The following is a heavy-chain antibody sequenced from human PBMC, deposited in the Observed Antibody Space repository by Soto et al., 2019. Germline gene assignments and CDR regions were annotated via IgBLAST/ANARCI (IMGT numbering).Heavy chain of an antibody. Sequence: AXVKVSCKASGYTFTSYGISWVRQAPGQGLEWMGWISAYNGNTNYAQKLQGRVTMTTDTSTGTAYMELRSLRSDDTAVYYCARGGSMIFGVVIIGAFEIWGQGTMVPVSS. CDR3: ARGGSMIFGVVIIGAFEI. CDR2: ISAYNGNT. D-gene: IGHD3-3*01. V-gene: IGHV1-18*01. CDR1: GYTFTSYG. J-gene: IGHJ3*02.